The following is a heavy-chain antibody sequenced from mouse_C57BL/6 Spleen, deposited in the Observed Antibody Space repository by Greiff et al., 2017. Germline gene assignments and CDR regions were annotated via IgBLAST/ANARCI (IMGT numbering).Heavy chain of an antibody. J-gene: IGHJ2*01. CDR2: IYPRDGST. D-gene: IGHD1-1*01. Sequence: QVQLQQSDAELVKPGASVKISCKVSGYTFPDHTIHWMKQRPEQGLAWIGYIYPRDGSTKYNEKFTGKATLTADKSSSTAYMQLNSLTSEDSAVYFCARYYYGSSYYFDYWGQGTTLTVSS. CDR1: GYTFPDHT. V-gene: IGHV1-78*01. CDR3: ARYYYGSSYYFDY.